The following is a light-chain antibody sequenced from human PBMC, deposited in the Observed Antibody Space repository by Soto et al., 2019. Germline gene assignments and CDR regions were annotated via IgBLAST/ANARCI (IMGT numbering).Light chain of an antibody. J-gene: IGKJ2*01. CDR1: QAVYSSL. Sequence: ETVLTQSPGTLSLSPGEGATLSCRATQAVYSSLVAWYQQKPGQAPRLLIYDASNRATGIPARFSGSGSGTDFTLTISSLEPEDFAVYYCQQRSNWRLTFGQATKVDIK. CDR3: QQRSNWRLT. V-gene: IGKV3-11*01. CDR2: DAS.